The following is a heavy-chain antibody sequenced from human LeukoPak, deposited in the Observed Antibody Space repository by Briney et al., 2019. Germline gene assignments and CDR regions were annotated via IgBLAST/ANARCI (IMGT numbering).Heavy chain of an antibody. V-gene: IGHV1-8*03. J-gene: IGHJ4*02. CDR1: GYTFTTYE. CDR3: ARGASRSFDY. Sequence: ASVKVSCKASGYTFTTYEIHWVRQATGQGLEWMGWMNPNSGNTGYVQNFQGRVTIASTTSINSAYMERSSLGSEDTAVYYCARGASRSFDYWGQGTLVTVSS. CDR2: MNPNSGNT.